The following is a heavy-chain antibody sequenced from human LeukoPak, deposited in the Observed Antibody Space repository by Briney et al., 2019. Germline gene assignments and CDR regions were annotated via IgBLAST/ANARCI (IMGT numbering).Heavy chain of an antibody. V-gene: IGHV3-30-3*01. D-gene: IGHD5-12*01. CDR3: ARDRGYSGYDGLDY. Sequence: PGGSLRLSCAASGFTFSNYAMHWVRQAPGKGLEWVAVISYDGSNKYDADFVKGRFTISRDNSKNTLYLQMNSLRAEDTAVYYCARDRGYSGYDGLDYWGQGTLVTVSS. J-gene: IGHJ4*02. CDR1: GFTFSNYA. CDR2: ISYDGSNK.